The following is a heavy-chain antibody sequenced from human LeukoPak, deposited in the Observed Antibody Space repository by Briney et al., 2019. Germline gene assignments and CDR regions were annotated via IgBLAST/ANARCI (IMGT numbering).Heavy chain of an antibody. CDR1: GVSISSTTYY. D-gene: IGHD3-16*01. V-gene: IGHV4-39*01. Sequence: SETLSLTCTVSGVSISSTTYYWGWIRRPPGKGLEWIGSIYYSGSTYYNPSLKSRVTVSVDTSENQFSLILSSVTAADTAVYYCVRGSTLRHYQYWGQGTLVTVSS. CDR3: VRGSTLRHYQY. J-gene: IGHJ4*02. CDR2: IYYSGST.